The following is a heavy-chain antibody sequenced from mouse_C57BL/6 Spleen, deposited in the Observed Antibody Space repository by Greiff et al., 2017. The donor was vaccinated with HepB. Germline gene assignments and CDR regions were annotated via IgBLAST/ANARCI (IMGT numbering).Heavy chain of an antibody. J-gene: IGHJ1*03. CDR3: ARGAIYYGNYGYFDV. V-gene: IGHV1-66*01. CDR1: GYSFTSYY. Sequence: QVQLQQSGPELVKPGASVKISCKASGYSFTSYYIHWVKQRPGQGLEWIGWIYPGSGNTKYNEKFKGKATLTADTSSSTAYMQLSSLTSEDSAVYYCARGAIYYGNYGYFDVWGTGTTVTVSS. D-gene: IGHD2-1*01. CDR2: IYPGSGNT.